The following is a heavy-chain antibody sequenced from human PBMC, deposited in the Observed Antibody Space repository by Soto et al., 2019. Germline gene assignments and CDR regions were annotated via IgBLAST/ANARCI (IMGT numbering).Heavy chain of an antibody. J-gene: IGHJ4*02. Sequence: QVQLVQSGAEEKKPGASVKVSCKASGYTFTGYAMNWVRQAPGQRLEWMGWINAGNGNTKYSQKFQGRVTITRDTSASAAYMELSRLSSEDTAVYYCARAVAVAADFDYWGQGTLVTVSS. D-gene: IGHD6-19*01. CDR1: GYTFTGYA. V-gene: IGHV1-3*05. CDR3: ARAVAVAADFDY. CDR2: INAGNGNT.